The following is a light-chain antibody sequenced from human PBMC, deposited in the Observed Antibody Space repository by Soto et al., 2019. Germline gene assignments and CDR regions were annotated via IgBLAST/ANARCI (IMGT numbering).Light chain of an antibody. V-gene: IGKV3-15*01. Sequence: EIVLTQSPGTLSLSPGERVTLSCRASQSVSSNLAWYQQKPGQAPRLLIYGASTRATDIPARFSGSGSGTEFTLTISSLQSEDFAVYYCQQYNNWPPFGQGTKVDIK. CDR2: GAS. J-gene: IGKJ1*01. CDR3: QQYNNWPP. CDR1: QSVSSN.